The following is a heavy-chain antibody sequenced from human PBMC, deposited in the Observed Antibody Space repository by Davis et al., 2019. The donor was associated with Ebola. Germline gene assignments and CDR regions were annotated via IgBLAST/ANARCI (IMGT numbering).Heavy chain of an antibody. V-gene: IGHV4-34*01. D-gene: IGHD6-19*01. Sequence: GSLRLSCAASGFTFSSYWMHWVRQPPGKGLEWIGEINHSGSTNYNPSLKSRVTISVDTSKNQFSLKLSSVTAADTAVYYCARGYSSGWYVWGQGTTVTVSS. CDR3: ARGYSSGWYV. J-gene: IGHJ6*02. CDR1: GFTFSSYW. CDR2: INHSGST.